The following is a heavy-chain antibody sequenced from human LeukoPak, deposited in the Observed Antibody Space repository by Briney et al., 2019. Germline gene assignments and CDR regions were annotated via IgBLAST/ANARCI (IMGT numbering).Heavy chain of an antibody. CDR3: AREYSITAYYFDY. Sequence: SVKVSCKASGGTFSSYAISWVRQAPGQGLEWMGGIIPIFGTANYAQKFQGRVTITADESTSTAYMELSSLRSEDTAVYYRAREYSITAYYFDYWGQGTLVTVSS. CDR2: IIPIFGTA. J-gene: IGHJ4*02. D-gene: IGHD6-13*01. V-gene: IGHV1-69*13. CDR1: GGTFSSYA.